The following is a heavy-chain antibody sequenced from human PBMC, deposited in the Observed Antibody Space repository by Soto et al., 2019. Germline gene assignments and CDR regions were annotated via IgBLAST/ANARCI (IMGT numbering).Heavy chain of an antibody. CDR2: ISGSGKST. CDR3: AKLSSVTMIVDVITGRSFDY. D-gene: IGHD3-22*01. J-gene: IGHJ4*02. V-gene: IGHV3-23*01. Sequence: QLLESGGGLVQPGGSLRLSCAVSGFTFSSYVMSWVRQAPGKGLEWISVISGSGKSTNYADSVKGRFTTSRDNSKNTLYLQMSGLRAEDTAIYYCAKLSSVTMIVDVITGRSFDYWGQGTLVTVSS. CDR1: GFTFSSYV.